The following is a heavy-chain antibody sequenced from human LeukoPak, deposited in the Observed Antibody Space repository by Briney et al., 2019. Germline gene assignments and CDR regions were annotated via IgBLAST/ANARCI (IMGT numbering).Heavy chain of an antibody. Sequence: PSETLSFTCTVSGGSITSSFYWSWFRQSPGKGLEWIGYIYNSGGTKYNPSLKSRLTISVDTSKNQFSLNLSSVTAADTAVYYCARASVLLSADYWGQGTLVTVSS. J-gene: IGHJ4*02. CDR1: GGSITSSFY. V-gene: IGHV4-59*01. CDR2: IYNSGGT. CDR3: ARASVLLSADY. D-gene: IGHD3-16*01.